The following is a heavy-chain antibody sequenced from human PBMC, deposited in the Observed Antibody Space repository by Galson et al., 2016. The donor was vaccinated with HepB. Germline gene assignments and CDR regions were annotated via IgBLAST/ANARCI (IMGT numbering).Heavy chain of an antibody. J-gene: IGHJ6*02. Sequence: LSLTCAVNGGSLRSYYWSWIRQPPGKGLEWIGEINHSGSSNYNPSLKSRLTISVGTSKNQLSLKLSSVTAADTAIYYCARVSNPYYYYYNGLDVWGQGTTVTISS. D-gene: IGHD4-11*01. CDR1: GGSLRSYY. CDR3: ARVSNPYYYYYNGLDV. CDR2: INHSGSS. V-gene: IGHV4-34*01.